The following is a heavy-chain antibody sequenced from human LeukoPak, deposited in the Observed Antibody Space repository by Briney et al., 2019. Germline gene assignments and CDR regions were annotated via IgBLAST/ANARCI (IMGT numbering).Heavy chain of an antibody. J-gene: IGHJ4*02. V-gene: IGHV1-46*01. CDR3: ARTYYYDSSGYRGSYYFDY. CDR2: INPSGGST. CDR1: GYTFTSYY. Sequence: ASVKVSCKASGYTFTSYYMHWVRQAPGQGLEWMGIINPSGGSTSYAQKFQGRVTMTRDMSTSTVYMELSSLRSEDTAVYYCARTYYYDSSGYRGSYYFDYWGQGTLVTVSS. D-gene: IGHD3-22*01.